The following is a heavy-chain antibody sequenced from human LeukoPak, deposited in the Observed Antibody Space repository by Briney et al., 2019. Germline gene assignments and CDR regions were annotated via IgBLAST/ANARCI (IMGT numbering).Heavy chain of an antibody. CDR1: GGSISSYY. J-gene: IGHJ4*02. Sequence: SETLSLTCTVSGGSISSYYWSWIRQPPGKGLEWIGYIYYSGSTNYNPSLKSRVTMSVDTSKNQFSLKLSSVTAADTAVYYCARDKGTWNDDGFDYWGQGTLVTVSS. D-gene: IGHD1-1*01. CDR2: IYYSGST. V-gene: IGHV4-59*12. CDR3: ARDKGTWNDDGFDY.